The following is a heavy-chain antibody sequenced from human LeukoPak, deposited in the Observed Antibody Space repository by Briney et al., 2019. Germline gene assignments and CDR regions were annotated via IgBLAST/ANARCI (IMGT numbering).Heavy chain of an antibody. V-gene: IGHV3-23*01. D-gene: IGHD3-16*01. CDR3: AKNLGPFDV. CDR1: GFTFNDFA. Sequence: HTGGSLRLSCAASGFTFNDFAMTWVRQAPGKGLEWVSSIGDAGTYYADSVKGRFTISRDNSKNMLYLQLNSLRAGDTAMYYCAKNLGPFDVRGQGTMVTVSS. J-gene: IGHJ3*01. CDR2: IGDAGT.